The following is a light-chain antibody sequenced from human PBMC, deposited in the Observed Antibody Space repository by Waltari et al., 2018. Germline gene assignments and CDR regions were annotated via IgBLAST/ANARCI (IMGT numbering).Light chain of an antibody. CDR3: QQRSDWPFT. V-gene: IGKV3-11*01. CDR2: DVS. Sequence: EIVLTQPPGTLSLSPGERATLSCRASQSVNSYLAWYQQRPGQAPRLLIYDVSTRATGIPARFSGSGSGTDFTLTISSLEPEDFAVYYCQQRSDWPFTFGGGTKVAI. CDR1: QSVNSY. J-gene: IGKJ4*01.